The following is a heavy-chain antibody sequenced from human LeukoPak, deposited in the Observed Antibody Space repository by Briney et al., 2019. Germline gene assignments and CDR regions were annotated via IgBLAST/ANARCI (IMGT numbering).Heavy chain of an antibody. CDR1: GFTLSSYW. J-gene: IGHJ4*02. CDR2: ISSSSSYI. V-gene: IGHV3-21*01. CDR3: ARGGPPGGYYFDY. D-gene: IGHD3-10*01. Sequence: GGSLRLSCAASGFTLSSYWMNWVRQAPGKGLEWVSSISSSSSYIYYADSVKGRFTISRDNAKNSLYLQMNSLRAEDTAVYYCARGGPPGGYYFDYWGQGTLVTVSS.